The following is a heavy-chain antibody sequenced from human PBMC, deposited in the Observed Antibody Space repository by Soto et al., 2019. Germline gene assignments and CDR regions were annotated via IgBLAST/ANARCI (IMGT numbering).Heavy chain of an antibody. CDR1: GGSISSGGYY. CDR3: ARVGPAHAFDI. Sequence: SETLSLTCTVSGGSISSGGYYWSWIRQHPGKGLEWIGYIYYSGSTYYNPSLKSRVTISVDTSKNQFSLKLSSVTAADTAVYYCARVGPAHAFDIWGQGTMVTVS. D-gene: IGHD2-2*01. CDR2: IYYSGST. J-gene: IGHJ3*02. V-gene: IGHV4-31*03.